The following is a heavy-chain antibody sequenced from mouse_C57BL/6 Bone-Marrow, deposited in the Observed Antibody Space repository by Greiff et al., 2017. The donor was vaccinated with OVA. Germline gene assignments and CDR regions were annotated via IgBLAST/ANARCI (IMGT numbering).Heavy chain of an antibody. CDR2: IYPSDSET. CDR3: ARVLRTTYFDV. CDR1: GYTFTSYW. D-gene: IGHD1-1*01. Sequence: VQLQQPGAELVRPGSSVKLSCKASGYTFTSYWMDWVKQRPGQGLEWIGNIYPSDSETHYNQKFKDKATLIVDQSSSTAYMKLRRLTSEDSAVYYCARVLRTTYFDVWGTGTTVTVSS. V-gene: IGHV1-61*01. J-gene: IGHJ1*03.